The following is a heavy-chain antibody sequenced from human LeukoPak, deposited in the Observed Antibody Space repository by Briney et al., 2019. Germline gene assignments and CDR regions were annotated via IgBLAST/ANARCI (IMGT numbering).Heavy chain of an antibody. J-gene: IGHJ3*02. Sequence: SETLSLTCTVSGGSISSGGYYWSWIRQHPGKGLEWIGYIYYSGSTYYNPSLKSRVTISADTSKNQFSLKLSSVTAADTAVYYCARIPEAYYYDSSGYGGFDIWGQGTMVTVSS. D-gene: IGHD3-22*01. CDR1: GGSISSGGYY. CDR3: ARIPEAYYYDSSGYGGFDI. V-gene: IGHV4-31*03. CDR2: IYYSGST.